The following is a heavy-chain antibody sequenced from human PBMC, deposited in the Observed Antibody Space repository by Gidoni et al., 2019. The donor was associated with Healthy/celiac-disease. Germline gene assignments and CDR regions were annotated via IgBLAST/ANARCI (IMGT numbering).Heavy chain of an antibody. V-gene: IGHV4-34*01. CDR2: INHSGST. CDR1: GWSFSGSY. CDR3: ASFLDSSGDYYPD. Sequence: QVQLQQCGAGLLKPSEPLSLTCAVYGWSFSGSYCSWLRQPPGKGLEWIGEINHSGSTNYNPSLKSRVTISVDTSKNQFSLKLSSVTAADTAVYYCASFLDSSGDYYPDWGQGTLVTVSS. J-gene: IGHJ4*02. D-gene: IGHD3-22*01.